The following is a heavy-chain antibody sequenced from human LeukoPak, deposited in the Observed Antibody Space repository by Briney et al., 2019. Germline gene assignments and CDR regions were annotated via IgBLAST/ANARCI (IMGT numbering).Heavy chain of an antibody. CDR2: ISGSGGST. D-gene: IGHD6-13*01. CDR3: ARSIAAAPGGRAFFDY. CDR1: GFTFSSYG. V-gene: IGHV3-23*01. J-gene: IGHJ4*02. Sequence: GGSLRLSCAVSGFTFSSYGMSWVRQAPGKGLEWVSAISGSGGSTYYADSVKGRFTISRDNSKNTLYLQMNSLRAEDTAVYYCARSIAAAPGGRAFFDYWGQGTLVTVSS.